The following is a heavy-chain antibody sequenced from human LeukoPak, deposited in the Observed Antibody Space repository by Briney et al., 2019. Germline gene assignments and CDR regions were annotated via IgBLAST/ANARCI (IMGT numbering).Heavy chain of an antibody. CDR3: AGGIEAFDY. Sequence: GGSLRLSCAASRFTFSSYWMHWVRQAPGKGLVWVSRIHSDGSSTSYADSVKGRFTISRDNAKNTLYLLMNSLRAEDTAVYYCAGGIEAFDYWGQGTLVTVSS. D-gene: IGHD2-15*01. J-gene: IGHJ4*02. CDR2: IHSDGSST. CDR1: RFTFSSYW. V-gene: IGHV3-74*01.